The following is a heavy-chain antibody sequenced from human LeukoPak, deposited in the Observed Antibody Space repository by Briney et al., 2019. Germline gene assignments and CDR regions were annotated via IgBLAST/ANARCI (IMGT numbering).Heavy chain of an antibody. CDR3: ARDGYGSGFDY. D-gene: IGHD6-19*01. Sequence: GGSLRLSRAASGFTFSNAWMSWVRQAPGKGLEWVGRIKSKTDGGTTDYAAPVKGRFTISRDNSKNTLYLQMNSLRAEDTAVYYCARDGYGSGFDYWGQGTLVTVSS. V-gene: IGHV3-15*01. J-gene: IGHJ4*02. CDR2: IKSKTDGGTT. CDR1: GFTFSNAW.